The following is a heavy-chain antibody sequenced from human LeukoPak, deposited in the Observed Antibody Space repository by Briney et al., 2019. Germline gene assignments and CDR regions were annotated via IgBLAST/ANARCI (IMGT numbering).Heavy chain of an antibody. CDR2: INHSGST. CDR1: GGSFSGYY. CDR3: ARGVSTYYYDSSGYLGY. D-gene: IGHD3-22*01. J-gene: IGHJ4*02. V-gene: IGHV4-34*01. Sequence: SETLSLTCAVYGGSFSGYYWSWIRQPPGKGLEWFGEINHSGSTNYNPSLKSRVTISVDTSKNQFSLKLSSVTAADTAVYYCARGVSTYYYDSSGYLGYWGQGTLVTVSS.